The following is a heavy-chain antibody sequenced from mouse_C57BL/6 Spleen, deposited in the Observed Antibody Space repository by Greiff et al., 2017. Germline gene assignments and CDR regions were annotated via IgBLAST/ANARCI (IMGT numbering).Heavy chain of an antibody. CDR3: ARGITTMNFDV. V-gene: IGHV1-69*01. Sequence: QVQLQQPGAELVMPGASVKLSCKASGYTFTSYWMHWVKQRPGQGLEWIGEIDPSDSYTNYNQNFKGKSTLTVDKSSSTAYMQLSSLTSEDSAVYYCARGITTMNFDVWGTGTTVTVSS. CDR1: GYTFTSYW. J-gene: IGHJ1*03. D-gene: IGHD2-4*01. CDR2: IDPSDSYT.